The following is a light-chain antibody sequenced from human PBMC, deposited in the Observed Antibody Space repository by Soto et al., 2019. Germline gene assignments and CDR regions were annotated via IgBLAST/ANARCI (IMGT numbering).Light chain of an antibody. CDR2: GAS. V-gene: IGKV3-11*01. Sequence: EIVLTQCPATLSLSQGERAILSFXASQSVSTFLAWFQQKPGQPPRLLIYGASSRATGIPDRFSGSGSGTEFTLTISSLQPDDFATYYCQHYKSYSEAFGQGTKVDIK. CDR3: QHYKSYSEA. CDR1: QSVSTF. J-gene: IGKJ1*01.